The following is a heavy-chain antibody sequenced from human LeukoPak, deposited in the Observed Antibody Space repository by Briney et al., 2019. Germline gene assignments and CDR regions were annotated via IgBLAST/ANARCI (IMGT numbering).Heavy chain of an antibody. V-gene: IGHV3-23*01. Sequence: GGSLRLSCAASGFTFSTYAVSWVRQAPGKGLEWVSSISGSGGSTYYADSVKGRFTISRDTSNNRLHLQMNSLRAEDTAEYYCAKGRLEPLHLYYLGQGTLVTVSS. CDR3: AKGRLEPLHLYY. CDR2: ISGSGGST. J-gene: IGHJ4*02. D-gene: IGHD1-1*01. CDR1: GFTFSTYA.